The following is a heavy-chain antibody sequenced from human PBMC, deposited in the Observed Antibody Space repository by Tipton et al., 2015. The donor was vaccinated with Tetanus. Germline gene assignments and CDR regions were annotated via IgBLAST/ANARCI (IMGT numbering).Heavy chain of an antibody. CDR1: GGSLSRYY. CDR3: ARGPWLYPGTYHRHWLDP. D-gene: IGHD1-14*01. V-gene: IGHV4-34*01. J-gene: IGHJ5*02. CDR2: VDDSGST. Sequence: TLSLTCAVYGGSLSRYYWTWIRQPPGKGLEWIGEVDDSGSTNNTPSLKSRVTISLDTSKNEFSLTLSSVTAADTAVYYCARGPWLYPGTYHRHWLDPWGQGTLVTVSS.